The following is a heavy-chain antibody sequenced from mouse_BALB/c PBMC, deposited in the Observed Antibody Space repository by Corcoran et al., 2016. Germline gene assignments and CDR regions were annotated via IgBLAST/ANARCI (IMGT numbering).Heavy chain of an antibody. V-gene: IGHV9-3-1*01. D-gene: IGHD1-2*01. Sequence: QIQLVQSGPELKKPGETVKISCKASGYTFTNYGMNWVKQAPGKGLKWMGWINTYTGEPTYADDFKGRFAFSLETSASTAYLQINNLKNEDTATYFFARDITTATDYWGQGTTLTVSS. J-gene: IGHJ2*01. CDR3: ARDITTATDY. CDR2: INTYTGEP. CDR1: GYTFTNYG.